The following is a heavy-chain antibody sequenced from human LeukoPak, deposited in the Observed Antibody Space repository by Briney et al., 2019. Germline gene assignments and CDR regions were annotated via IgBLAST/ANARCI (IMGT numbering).Heavy chain of an antibody. CDR2: VFHSGST. CDR1: GGSISGYY. D-gene: IGHD1-26*01. CDR3: ARFPYSGISHYFDY. V-gene: IGHV4-59*01. J-gene: IGHJ4*02. Sequence: PSETLSLTCTVSGGSISGYYWSWIRLPPGKGLEWIGYVFHSGSTNCNPSLKSRVTISVDTSKNQFSLKVTSVIAADTAVYFCARFPYSGISHYFDYWGQGALVTVSS.